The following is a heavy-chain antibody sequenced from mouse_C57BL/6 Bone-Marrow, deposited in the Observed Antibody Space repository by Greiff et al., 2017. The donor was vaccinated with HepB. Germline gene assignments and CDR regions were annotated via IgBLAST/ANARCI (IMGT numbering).Heavy chain of an antibody. CDR1: GYAFTNYL. CDR2: INPGSGGT. D-gene: IGHD1-1*01. Sequence: VQLQQSGAELVRPGTSVKVSCKASGYAFTNYLIEWVKQRPGQGLEWIGVINPGSGGTNYNEKFKGKATLTAYKSSSTAYMQLSSLTSEDSAVYFCARSYYYGSSPHWYFDVWGTGTTVTVSS. J-gene: IGHJ1*03. CDR3: ARSYYYGSSPHWYFDV. V-gene: IGHV1-54*01.